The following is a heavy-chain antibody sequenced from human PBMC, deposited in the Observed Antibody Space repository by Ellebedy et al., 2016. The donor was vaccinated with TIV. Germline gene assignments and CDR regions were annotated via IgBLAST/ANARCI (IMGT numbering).Heavy chain of an antibody. CDR1: GFTFSSYW. D-gene: IGHD3-10*01. CDR2: IKGDGSIS. J-gene: IGHJ4*02. CDR3: ARDSAIQYDH. Sequence: GESLKISCAVSGFTFSSYWMSWVRQPPGKGLEWVANIKGDGSISDYVDSVKGRFTISRDNAKNSLYLQMNRLREEDTAVYYCARDSAIQYDHWGQGTLVTVSS. V-gene: IGHV3-7*01.